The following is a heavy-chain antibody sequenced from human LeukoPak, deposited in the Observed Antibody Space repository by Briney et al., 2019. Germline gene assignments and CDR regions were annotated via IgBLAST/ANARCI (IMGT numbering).Heavy chain of an antibody. CDR2: VASSGTS. V-gene: IGHV4-59*01. CDR3: ARVVRGVVTSNWFDP. Sequence: PSETLSLTCTVSGDSLNTYYWAWIRQTPGKDLEWIAFVASSGTSNYNPSLKSRVSISIDPSKNQFSLALTSVTPADTAVYYCARVVRGVVTSNWFDPWGQGTLVSVSS. CDR1: GDSLNTYY. D-gene: IGHD2-21*02. J-gene: IGHJ5*02.